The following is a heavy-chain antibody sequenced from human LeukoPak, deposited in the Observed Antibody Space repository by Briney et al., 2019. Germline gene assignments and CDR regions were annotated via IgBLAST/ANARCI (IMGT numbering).Heavy chain of an antibody. CDR3: ARERAVTTYYYFDY. V-gene: IGHV4-59*01. D-gene: IGHD4-17*01. Sequence: SETLSLTCTVSGGSISTYYWSWIRRPPGKGLEWIGYVYYSGSTDYNPSLNSRVTISVDTSKNQFSLKLRSVTAADTAVYYCARERAVTTYYYFDYWGQGTLVTVPS. CDR1: GGSISTYY. CDR2: VYYSGST. J-gene: IGHJ4*02.